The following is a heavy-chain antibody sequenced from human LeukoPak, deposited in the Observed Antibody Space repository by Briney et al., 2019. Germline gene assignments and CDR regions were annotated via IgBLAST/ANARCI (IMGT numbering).Heavy chain of an antibody. Sequence: GGSLRLSCAASGFDYSSYSMTWVRQAPGKGLDWVSSISSSSNYKYYADSVRGRFTIFRDNAKNSLYLQMNSLRAEDTAVYYCARGHTNSSYGMDVWGQGATVTVSS. V-gene: IGHV3-21*01. D-gene: IGHD6-13*01. CDR1: GFDYSSYS. CDR3: ARGHTNSSYGMDV. CDR2: ISSSSNYK. J-gene: IGHJ6*02.